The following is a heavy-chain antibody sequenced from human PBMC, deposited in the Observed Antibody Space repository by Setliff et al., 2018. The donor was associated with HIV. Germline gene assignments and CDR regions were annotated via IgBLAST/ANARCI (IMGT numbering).Heavy chain of an antibody. D-gene: IGHD5-18*01. CDR2: IDYSGSP. V-gene: IGHV4-34*01. J-gene: IGHJ4*02. Sequence: SETLSLTCAVFGGSFTDIGGSFTDYYWIWIRQPPGKGLEWIGEIDYSGSPNYNPSLKSRVTISIDTSKKQFSLRLTSVTAADTAVYYCARVARYSYGSFESWGQGTLVTVSS. CDR1: GGSFTDIGGSFTDYY. CDR3: ARVARYSYGSFES.